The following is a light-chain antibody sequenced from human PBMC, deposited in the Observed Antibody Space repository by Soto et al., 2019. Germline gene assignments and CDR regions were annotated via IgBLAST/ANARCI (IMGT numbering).Light chain of an antibody. V-gene: IGLV2-14*01. CDR1: SSDVGGYNY. Sequence: QSALTQPASVSGSPGQSITISCTGTSSDVGGYNYVSWYQQHPGKAPKLMIYDVSNRPSGVSNRFSGSKSGNTASLTISGLQAEYESDYYCSSYTSRSTLAVFGRGTKLTVL. CDR3: SSYTSRSTLAV. CDR2: DVS. J-gene: IGLJ2*01.